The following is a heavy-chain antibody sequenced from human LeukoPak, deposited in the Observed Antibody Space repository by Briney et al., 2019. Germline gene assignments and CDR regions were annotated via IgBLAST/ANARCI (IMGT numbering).Heavy chain of an antibody. J-gene: IGHJ4*02. Sequence: PGGSLRLSCAASGFTFSSYWMSWVRQAPGKGLEWVANIKQDGSEKYYVDSVKGRFTISRDNAKNSLYLQMNSLRAEDTAVYYCARDQYDFWSGYREVFDYWGQGTLVTVSS. D-gene: IGHD3-3*01. V-gene: IGHV3-7*01. CDR2: IKQDGSEK. CDR1: GFTFSSYW. CDR3: ARDQYDFWSGYREVFDY.